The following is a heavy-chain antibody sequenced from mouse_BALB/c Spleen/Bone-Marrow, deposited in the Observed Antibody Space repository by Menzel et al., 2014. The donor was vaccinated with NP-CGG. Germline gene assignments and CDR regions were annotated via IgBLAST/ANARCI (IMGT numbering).Heavy chain of an antibody. V-gene: IGHV1S81*02. Sequence: VKLVESGAELVKPGASVKLSCKASGYTFTSYYMYWVKQRPGQGLEWFGEINPSNGGTNFNEKFKNKATLTVDKSSSTAYMQLSSLTSEDSAVYYCSRGRRDALDYWGQGTLVTVSS. J-gene: IGHJ4*01. CDR2: INPSNGGT. CDR1: GYTFTSYY. CDR3: SRGRRDALDY.